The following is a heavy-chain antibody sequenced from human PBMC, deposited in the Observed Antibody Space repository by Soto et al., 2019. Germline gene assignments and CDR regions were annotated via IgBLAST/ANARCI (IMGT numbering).Heavy chain of an antibody. V-gene: IGHV5-51*01. CDR3: ARFGQATGTRGSYYYYYGMDV. J-gene: IGHJ6*02. CDR2: IYPGDSDT. CDR1: GYSFTSYW. D-gene: IGHD1-1*01. Sequence: GESLKISCKGSGYSFTSYWIGWVRQMPGKGLEWMGIIYPGDSDTRYSPSFQGQVTISADKSISTAYLQWSSLKASDTAMYYCARFGQATGTRGSYYYYYGMDVWGQGTTVTVSS.